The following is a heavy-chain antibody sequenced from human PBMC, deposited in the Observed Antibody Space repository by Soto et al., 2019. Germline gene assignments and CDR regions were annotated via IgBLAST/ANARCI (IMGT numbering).Heavy chain of an antibody. CDR1: GYSFTSYW. V-gene: IGHV5-10-1*01. CDR3: ARRGAARPYYGMDV. D-gene: IGHD6-6*01. CDR2: IDPSDSYT. J-gene: IGHJ6*02. Sequence: GESLKISCKGSGYSFTSYWISWVRQMPGKGLEWMGRIDPSDSYTNYSPSFQGHVTISADKAISTAYLQWSSLKASDTAMYYCARRGAARPYYGMDVWGQGTTVTVSS.